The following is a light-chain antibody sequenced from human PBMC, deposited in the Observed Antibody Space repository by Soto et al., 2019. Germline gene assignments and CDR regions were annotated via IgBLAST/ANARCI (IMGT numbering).Light chain of an antibody. CDR2: LGS. CDR3: QQYKSYPLT. CDR1: QSLLHSNGYNY. V-gene: IGKV2-28*01. Sequence: DIVMTQSPLSLPVTPGEPASISCRSSQSLLHSNGYNYLDWYLQKPGQSPQLLIYLGSNRASGVPDRFSGSGSGTDFTLKISSLLPDDFATYYCQQYKSYPLTFGGGTKVDIK. J-gene: IGKJ4*01.